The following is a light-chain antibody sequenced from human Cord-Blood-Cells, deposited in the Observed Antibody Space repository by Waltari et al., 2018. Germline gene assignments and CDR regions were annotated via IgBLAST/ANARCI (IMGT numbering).Light chain of an antibody. CDR2: KAS. CDR1: QSISSW. V-gene: IGKV1-5*03. Sequence: DIQMTQSTSTLSASVGDRVTITCWASQSISSWLAWYQQKPGKAPKFLIYKASILESGVPSRFSGSRSGTEFTLTISSLQPDDFATYYCQQYNSDLYSVGQGTKLEIK. J-gene: IGKJ2*03. CDR3: QQYNSDLYS.